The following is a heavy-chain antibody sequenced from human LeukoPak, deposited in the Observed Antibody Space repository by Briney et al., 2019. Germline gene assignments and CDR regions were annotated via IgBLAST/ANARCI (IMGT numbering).Heavy chain of an antibody. V-gene: IGHV3-11*04. D-gene: IGHD3-22*01. J-gene: IGHJ3*02. CDR2: ISSSGSTI. CDR3: ARDIYDSSGDAFDI. CDR1: GFTFSDYY. Sequence: KAGGSLRLSCAASGFTFSDYYMSWIRQAPGKGLEWVSYISSSGSTIYHADSVKGQFTISRDNAKNSLYLQMNSLRAEDTAVDYCARDIYDSSGDAFDIWGQGTMVTVSS.